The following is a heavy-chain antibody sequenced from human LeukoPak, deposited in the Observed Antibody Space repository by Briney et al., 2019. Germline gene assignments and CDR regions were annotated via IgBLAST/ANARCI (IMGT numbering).Heavy chain of an antibody. Sequence: SETLSLTCAVYGGSFSGYYWSWIRQPPGKGLEWIGEINHSGSTSYNPSLKSRVTISVDTSKNQFSLKLSSVTAADTAVYYCASPGVGEFDYWGQGTLVTVSS. J-gene: IGHJ4*02. V-gene: IGHV4-34*01. D-gene: IGHD3-10*01. CDR2: INHSGST. CDR3: ASPGVGEFDY. CDR1: GGSFSGYY.